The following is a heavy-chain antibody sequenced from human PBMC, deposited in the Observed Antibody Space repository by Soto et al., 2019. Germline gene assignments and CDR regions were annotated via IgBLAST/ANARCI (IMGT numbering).Heavy chain of an antibody. CDR1: GGSINSYY. CDR3: ARSLRMSDYDLLH. Sequence: QVQLQESGPGLVKPSETLSLTCTVSGGSINSYYWSWIRQPPGKGLEWIGYIYYSGSTNYNPSLKSRVTISVHTSKNHFSLKLSSVTAAATAVYYCARSLRMSDYDLLHWGQGTLVTVSS. V-gene: IGHV4-59*01. CDR2: IYYSGST. D-gene: IGHD5-12*01. J-gene: IGHJ4*02.